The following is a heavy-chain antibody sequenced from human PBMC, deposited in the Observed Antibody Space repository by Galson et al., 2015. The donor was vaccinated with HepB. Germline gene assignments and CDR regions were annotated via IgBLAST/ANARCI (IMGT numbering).Heavy chain of an antibody. Sequence: SLRLSCAASGFTVSFNYMSWVRQAPGKGLEWVSVIYSGGRGYYADSVKGRFTISRDNSKNTLYIQMNSLRAEDTAVYYRASTRSSWYPYFDYWGQGTLVTVSS. CDR3: ASTRSSWYPYFDY. CDR2: IYSGGRG. CDR1: GFTVSFNY. V-gene: IGHV3-66*02. D-gene: IGHD6-13*01. J-gene: IGHJ4*02.